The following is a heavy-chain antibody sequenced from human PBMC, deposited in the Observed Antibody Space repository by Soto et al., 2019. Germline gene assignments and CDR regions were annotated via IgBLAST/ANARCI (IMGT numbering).Heavy chain of an antibody. CDR1: GFTFSSYW. J-gene: IGHJ4*02. D-gene: IGHD4-17*01. CDR3: ARGTVRDHDFGEQ. CDR2: ISDDGSST. Sequence: EVQLVESGGRLVQPGGSLRLSCAASGFTFSSYWMHWVRQVPGKGLVWVSRISDDGSSTSYAESVRGRFIISRDNAKNTLYLQLNSLRAEDTAVYYCARGTVRDHDFGEQWGQGTLVAVSS. V-gene: IGHV3-74*01.